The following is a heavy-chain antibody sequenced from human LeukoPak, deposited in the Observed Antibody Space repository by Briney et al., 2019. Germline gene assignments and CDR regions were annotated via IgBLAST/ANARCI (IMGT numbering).Heavy chain of an antibody. V-gene: IGHV3-20*04. CDR1: GFTFDDYG. D-gene: IGHD3-22*01. CDR2: INWNGGST. J-gene: IGHJ4*02. CDR3: ARDRSSTGSGYYALFDY. Sequence: PGRSLRLSCAASGFTFDDYGMSWVRQAPGKGLEWVSGINWNGGSTGYADSVKGRFTISRDNAKNSLYLQMNSLRAEDTALYYCARDRSSTGSGYYALFDYWGQGTLVTVSS.